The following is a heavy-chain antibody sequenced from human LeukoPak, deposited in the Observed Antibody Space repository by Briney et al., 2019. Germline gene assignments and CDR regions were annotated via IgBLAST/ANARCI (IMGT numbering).Heavy chain of an antibody. V-gene: IGHV4-34*01. CDR1: GGTFSGYY. D-gene: IGHD6-13*01. J-gene: IGHJ6*03. CDR2: INHSGTT. CDR3: ASSRGYSSSLWYYYMDV. Sequence: SETLSLTCAVYGGTFSGYYWSWIRQPPGKGLEWIGEINHSGTTSYNPSLKSRVSISIDTSKNQFSLKVRSVTAADTGVYYCASSRGYSSSLWYYYMDVWGKGTTVTVSS.